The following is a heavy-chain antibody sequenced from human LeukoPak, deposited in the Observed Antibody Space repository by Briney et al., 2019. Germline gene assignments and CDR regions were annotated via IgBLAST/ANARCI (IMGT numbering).Heavy chain of an antibody. J-gene: IGHJ4*02. D-gene: IGHD3-22*01. CDR3: ASGLYDSSGYYEGPPDY. CDR2: IYHSGST. CDR1: GGSISSSNW. V-gene: IGHV4-4*02. Sequence: SGTLSLTCAVSGGSISSSNWWSWVRQPPGKGLEWIGEIYHSGSTNYNPSLKSRVTISVDTSKNQFSLKLSSVTAADTAVYYCASGLYDSSGYYEGPPDYWGQGTLVTVSS.